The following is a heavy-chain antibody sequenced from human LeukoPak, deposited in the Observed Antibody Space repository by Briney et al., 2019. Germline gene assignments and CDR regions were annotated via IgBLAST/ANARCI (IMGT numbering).Heavy chain of an antibody. V-gene: IGHV3-23*01. J-gene: IGHJ4*02. CDR3: AKATSVTTLFDY. D-gene: IGHD4-17*01. Sequence: GGSLRLSCAASGFIFSSYGMTWVRQAPGKGLEWVSAISGSGSGGSTYYADSVKGRFTISRDNSKNTLYLQMNSLRVEDTAVYYCAKATSVTTLFDYWGQGTLVTVSS. CDR2: ISGSGSGGST. CDR1: GFIFSSYG.